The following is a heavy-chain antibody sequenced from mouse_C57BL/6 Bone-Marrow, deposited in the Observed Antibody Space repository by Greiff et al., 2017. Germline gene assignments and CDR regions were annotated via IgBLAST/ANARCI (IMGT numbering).Heavy chain of an antibody. CDR3: AREDVGYYSAWFAY. CDR1: GYTFTSYW. D-gene: IGHD2-3*01. CDR2: IDPSDSYT. V-gene: IGHV1-69*01. Sequence: QVQLQQPGAELVMPGASVKLSCKASGYTFTSYWMHWVKQRPGQGLEWIGEIDPSDSYTNYNQKFKGKSTLTVDKSSSTAYMQLSSLTSEDSAVYYCAREDVGYYSAWFAYWGQGTLVTVSA. J-gene: IGHJ3*01.